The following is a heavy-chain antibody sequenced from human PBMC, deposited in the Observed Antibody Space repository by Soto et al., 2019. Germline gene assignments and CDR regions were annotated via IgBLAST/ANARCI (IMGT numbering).Heavy chain of an antibody. CDR3: AKVIGYCSSSSCARDPYYYYGMDV. D-gene: IGHD2-15*01. CDR1: GFTFSSYG. Sequence: QVQLVESGGGVVQPGRSLRLSCAASGFTFSSYGMHWVRQPPGKGLEWVAVISYDGGNKYYADSVKGRFTISRDNSKNTLYLQTTSLRAEDTDVYYCAKVIGYCSSSSCARDPYYYYGMDVWGQGTTVTVSS. V-gene: IGHV3-30*18. CDR2: ISYDGGNK. J-gene: IGHJ6*02.